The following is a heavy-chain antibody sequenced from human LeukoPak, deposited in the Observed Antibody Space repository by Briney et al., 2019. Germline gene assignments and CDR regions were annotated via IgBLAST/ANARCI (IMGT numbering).Heavy chain of an antibody. D-gene: IGHD6-19*01. Sequence: SETLSLTCTVTGDSISSSGNFWAWIRQPPGKGLEWIGNIYYSEITYSNPSLKSRLTISVDTSKNQFSLSLSSVTAADTAVYYCARTVLAVADTELGWFDPWGPGTLVTVSS. CDR1: GDSISSSGNF. CDR2: IYYSEIT. V-gene: IGHV4-39*07. CDR3: ARTVLAVADTELGWFDP. J-gene: IGHJ5*02.